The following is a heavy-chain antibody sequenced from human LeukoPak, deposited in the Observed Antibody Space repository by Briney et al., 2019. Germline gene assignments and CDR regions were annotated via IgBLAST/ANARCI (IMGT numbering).Heavy chain of an antibody. D-gene: IGHD2-21*02. CDR2: ISHSGST. Sequence: KPSETLSLTCAVYGGSFSGYYWSWIRQPPGKGLEWIGEISHSGSTNYNPSLKSRVTISVDTSKNQFSLKLSSVTAADTAVYYCAISSYCGGDCYSDYWGQGTLVTVSS. CDR1: GGSFSGYY. V-gene: IGHV4-34*01. CDR3: AISSYCGGDCYSDY. J-gene: IGHJ4*02.